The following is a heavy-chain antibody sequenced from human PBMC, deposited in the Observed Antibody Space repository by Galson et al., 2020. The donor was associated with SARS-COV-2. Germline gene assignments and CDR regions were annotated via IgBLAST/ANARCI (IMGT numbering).Heavy chain of an antibody. J-gene: IGHJ4*02. V-gene: IGHV1-69*06. CDR1: GSTFNNYA. CDR3: ATALSYTGLDKFDS. D-gene: IGHD2-2*02. Sequence: SVKVSCKASGSTFNNYAFSWVRQAPGQGLEWMGVVIAIFGTTTYAQKFDDRVTITADKSTTTAYLELRRLRSEDTAIYYCATALSYTGLDKFDSWGQGTLVTVAS. CDR2: VIAIFGTT.